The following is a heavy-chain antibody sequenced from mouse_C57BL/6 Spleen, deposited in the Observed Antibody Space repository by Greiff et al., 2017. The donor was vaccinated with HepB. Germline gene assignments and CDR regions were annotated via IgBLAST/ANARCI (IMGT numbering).Heavy chain of an antibody. CDR3: AKNVLTTGTAMDY. Sequence: VKLQESGPGLVQPSQSLSITCTVSGFSLTSYGVHWVRQSPGKGLEWLGVIWRGGSTDYNAAFMSRLSITKDNSRSQVFFKMNSLQADDTAIYYCAKNVLTTGTAMDYWGQGTSVTVAS. J-gene: IGHJ4*01. CDR2: IWRGGST. D-gene: IGHD1-1*01. CDR1: GFSLTSYG. V-gene: IGHV2-5*01.